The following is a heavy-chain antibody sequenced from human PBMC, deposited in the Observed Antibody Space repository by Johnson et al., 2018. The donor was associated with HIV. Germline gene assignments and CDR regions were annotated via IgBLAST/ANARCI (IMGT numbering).Heavy chain of an antibody. CDR1: GFTFSSYA. CDR3: ARGFYDILTGFDAFDI. CDR2: ISYDGSNK. J-gene: IGHJ3*02. V-gene: IGHV3-30*14. Sequence: VQLVESGGGVVQPGRSLRLSCAASGFTFSSYAMHWVRQAPGKGLEWVAVISYDGSNKYYADSVKGRFTISRDNSKNTLDFQMGSMRAEDMAVYYCARGFYDILTGFDAFDIWGQGTMVTVSS. D-gene: IGHD3-9*01.